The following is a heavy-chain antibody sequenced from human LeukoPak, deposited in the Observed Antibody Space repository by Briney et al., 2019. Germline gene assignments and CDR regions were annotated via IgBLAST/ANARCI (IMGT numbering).Heavy chain of an antibody. V-gene: IGHV1-8*01. CDR1: GYTFTSYD. CDR2: MNPNSGNT. Sequence: APVKVSCKASGYTFTSYDINWVRQATGQGLEWMGWMNPNSGNTGYAQKFQGRVTITADKSTGTAYMELSSLRSEDTAVYYCARDWTGYCSGGCNYFDYWGQGTLVTVSS. CDR3: ARDWTGYCSGGCNYFDY. J-gene: IGHJ4*02. D-gene: IGHD2-15*01.